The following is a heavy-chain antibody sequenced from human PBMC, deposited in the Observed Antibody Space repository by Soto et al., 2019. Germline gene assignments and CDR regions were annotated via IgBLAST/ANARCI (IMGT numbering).Heavy chain of an antibody. Sequence: LRLSCAASGFTFSDYYMSWIRQAPGKGLEWVSYISSSSSYTNYADSVKGRFTISRDNAKNSLYLQMNSLRAEDTAVYYCARESYYDSSGYSDYWGQGTLVTVAS. CDR1: GFTFSDYY. CDR3: ARESYYDSSGYSDY. V-gene: IGHV3-11*05. CDR2: ISSSSSYT. D-gene: IGHD3-22*01. J-gene: IGHJ4*02.